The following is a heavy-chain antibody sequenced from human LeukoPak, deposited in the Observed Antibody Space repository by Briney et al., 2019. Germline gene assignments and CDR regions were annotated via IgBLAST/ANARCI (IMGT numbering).Heavy chain of an antibody. CDR3: AKADGDYFFDY. J-gene: IGHJ4*02. V-gene: IGHV3-23*01. Sequence: GGSLRLSCATSGFTFSDRSINWVRQAPGKGLEWVSAISGSGGSTYYADSVKGRFTISRDNSKNTLYLQMNSLRAEDTAVYYCAKADGDYFFDYWGQGTLVTVSS. D-gene: IGHD4-17*01. CDR2: ISGSGGST. CDR1: GFTFSDRS.